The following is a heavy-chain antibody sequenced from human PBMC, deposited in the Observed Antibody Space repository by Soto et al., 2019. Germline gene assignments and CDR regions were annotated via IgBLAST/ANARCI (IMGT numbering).Heavy chain of an antibody. D-gene: IGHD2-15*01. Sequence: QVQLQESGPGLVKPSQTLSLTCTVSGGSISSGNYYWSWIRQPPGKGLEWIGFISYSGSTYYRTSLKSRVTLSVDTSKSQFSLNLSFVTAADTAVYYCATMGTPATGLYFFDYWGQGSLVTVSS. CDR3: ATMGTPATGLYFFDY. V-gene: IGHV4-30-4*01. CDR2: ISYSGST. J-gene: IGHJ4*02. CDR1: GGSISSGNYY.